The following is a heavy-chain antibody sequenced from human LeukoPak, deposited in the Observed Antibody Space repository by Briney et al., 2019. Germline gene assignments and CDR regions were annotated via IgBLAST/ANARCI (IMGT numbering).Heavy chain of an antibody. CDR2: IYYDRTT. V-gene: IGHV4-39*01. Sequence: SETLSLTCTVSAGSISSSSHHWGWIRQSPGKGLEWIGSIYYDRTTYYNPSLNSRVTISVVTSKNQFSLQLNSVTATDTAVYYCVRHDGRGGATMGALDSWGQGSLVTVSS. J-gene: IGHJ4*02. D-gene: IGHD5-12*01. CDR1: AGSISSSSHH. CDR3: VRHDGRGGATMGALDS.